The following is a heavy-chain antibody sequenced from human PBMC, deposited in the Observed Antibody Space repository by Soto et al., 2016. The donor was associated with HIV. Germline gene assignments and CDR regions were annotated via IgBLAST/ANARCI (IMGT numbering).Heavy chain of an antibody. D-gene: IGHD3-9*01. V-gene: IGHV3-74*01. J-gene: IGHJ4*02. CDR3: ARGGEYYDVLTGY. CDR1: GFTFSSYW. Sequence: EVQLVESGGGLVQPGGSLRLSCAASGFTFSSYWMHWVRQAPGKGLVWDSRINSDGSRTGYADSVKGRFTISRDNAKNTLYLQMNSLRAEDTAVYYCARGGEYYDVLTGYWGQGTLVTVSS. CDR2: INSDGSRT.